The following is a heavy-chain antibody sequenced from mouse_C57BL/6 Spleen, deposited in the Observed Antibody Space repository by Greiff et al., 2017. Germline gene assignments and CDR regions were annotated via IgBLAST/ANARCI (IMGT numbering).Heavy chain of an antibody. CDR3: ARRILF. J-gene: IGHJ3*01. Sequence: EVKLVESGGGLVKPGGSLKLSCAASGFTFSDYGMHWVRQAPEKGLEWVAYISSGSSTIYYADTVKGRFTISRDNAKNTLFLQMTSLRSEDTAMYYCARRILFGGQGTLVTVSA. V-gene: IGHV5-17*01. CDR1: GFTFSDYG. CDR2: ISSGSSTI.